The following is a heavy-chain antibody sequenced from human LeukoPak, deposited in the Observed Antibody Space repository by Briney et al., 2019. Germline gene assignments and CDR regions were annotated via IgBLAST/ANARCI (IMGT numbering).Heavy chain of an antibody. V-gene: IGHV5-51*01. D-gene: IGHD5-18*01. CDR1: GYRFNNYW. CDR2: IYPGDSDT. CDR3: ARQAYTYAPFDY. J-gene: IGHJ4*02. Sequence: PGESWKISCKGSGYRFNNYWIGWVRQMPGKGLEWMGIIYPGDSDTRYSPSFQGQVTISADRSISTAYLQWSSLKASDTAMYYCARQAYTYAPFDYWGQGTLVTVSS.